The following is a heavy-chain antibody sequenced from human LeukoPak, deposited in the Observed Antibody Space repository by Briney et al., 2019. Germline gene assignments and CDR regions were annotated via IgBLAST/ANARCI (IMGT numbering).Heavy chain of an antibody. D-gene: IGHD3-22*01. CDR2: INHSGST. V-gene: IGHV4-34*01. Sequence: SETLPLTCAVYGGSFSGYYWSWIRQPPGKGLEWMGEINHSGSTNYNPSLKSRVTISVDTSKNQFSLKLSSVTAADTAVYYCARREQFYYYDSSGYSFDYWGQGTLVTVSS. J-gene: IGHJ4*02. CDR3: ARREQFYYYDSSGYSFDY. CDR1: GGSFSGYY.